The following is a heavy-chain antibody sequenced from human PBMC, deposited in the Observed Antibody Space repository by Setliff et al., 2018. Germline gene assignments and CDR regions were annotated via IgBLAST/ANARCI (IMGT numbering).Heavy chain of an antibody. CDR3: ARVARVVLSRNAFDI. Sequence: PSETLSLTCAVSGYSISSDYYWSWIRQPPGKGLEWIGEINHSGSTYYNPSLKSRVTISVDTSKNQFSLKLSSVTAADTAVYYCARVARVVLSRNAFDIWGQGTMVTVSS. CDR1: GYSISSDYY. V-gene: IGHV4-38-2*01. CDR2: INHSGST. D-gene: IGHD2-2*01. J-gene: IGHJ3*02.